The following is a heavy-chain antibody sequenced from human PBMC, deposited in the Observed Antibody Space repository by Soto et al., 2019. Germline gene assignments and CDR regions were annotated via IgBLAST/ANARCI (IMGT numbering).Heavy chain of an antibody. V-gene: IGHV4-34*01. D-gene: IGHD3-3*01. CDR3: ARGKYDFWSGYSLWYFDY. CDR1: GGSFSGYY. CDR2: INHSGST. J-gene: IGHJ4*02. Sequence: LSLTCAVYGGSFSGYYWSWIRQPPGKGLEWIGEINHSGSTNYNPSLKSRVTISVDTSKNQFSLKLSSVTAADTAVYYCARGKYDFWSGYSLWYFDYWGQGTLVTVSS.